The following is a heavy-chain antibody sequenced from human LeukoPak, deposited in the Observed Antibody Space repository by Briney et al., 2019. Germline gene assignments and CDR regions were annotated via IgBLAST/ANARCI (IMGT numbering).Heavy chain of an antibody. CDR3: AKEKSIAAPGDY. D-gene: IGHD6-6*01. CDR1: GFTFSSYG. Sequence: GGSLRLSCAASGFTFSSYGMHWVRQAPGKGLEWVAVISYDGSNKYYADSVKGRFTISRDNSKNTLYLQMNSLRAEGTAVYYCAKEKSIAAPGDYWGQGTLVTVSS. CDR2: ISYDGSNK. J-gene: IGHJ4*02. V-gene: IGHV3-30*18.